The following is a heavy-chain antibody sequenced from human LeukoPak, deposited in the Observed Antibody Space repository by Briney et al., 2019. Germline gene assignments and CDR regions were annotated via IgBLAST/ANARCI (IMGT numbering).Heavy chain of an antibody. CDR2: ISSSGSTI. D-gene: IGHD3-10*01. CDR3: ARDRSVSMVRGVTIIDY. J-gene: IGHJ4*02. CDR1: GFTFSDYY. Sequence: GGSLRLSCAASGFTFSDYYMSWIRQATGKGLEWVSYISSSGSTIYYADSVKGRFTISRDNTKNSLYLQMNSLRAEDTAVYYCARDRSVSMVRGVTIIDYWGQGTLVTVSS. V-gene: IGHV3-11*01.